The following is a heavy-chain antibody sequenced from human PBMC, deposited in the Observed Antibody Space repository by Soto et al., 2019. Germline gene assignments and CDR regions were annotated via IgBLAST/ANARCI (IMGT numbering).Heavy chain of an antibody. CDR1: GGTFSSSA. J-gene: IGHJ3*02. V-gene: IGHV1-69*06. CDR3: ARSETAGHRGFDI. D-gene: IGHD6-19*01. Sequence: QVQLVQSGAEMREPGSSVKVSCKASGGTFSSSAINWLRQAPGQGPEWMGGIIPTFGTANYIEKFRGRVTITADTSTGTAYMEVSRLTSEATAMYFCARSETAGHRGFDIWGQGTMVTVSS. CDR2: IIPTFGTA.